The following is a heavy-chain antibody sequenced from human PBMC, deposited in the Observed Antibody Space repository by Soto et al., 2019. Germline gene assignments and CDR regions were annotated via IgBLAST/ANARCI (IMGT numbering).Heavy chain of an antibody. CDR2: ISGSGGST. D-gene: IGHD3-22*01. CDR1: GFTFSSYA. Sequence: PGGSLRLSCAASGFTFSSYAMSWVRQAPGKGLEWVSAISGSGGSTYYADSVKGRFTISRDNSKNTLYLQMNSLRAEDTAVYYCANPYYDSSGSRAYWGQGTLVTVSS. V-gene: IGHV3-23*01. J-gene: IGHJ4*02. CDR3: ANPYYDSSGSRAY.